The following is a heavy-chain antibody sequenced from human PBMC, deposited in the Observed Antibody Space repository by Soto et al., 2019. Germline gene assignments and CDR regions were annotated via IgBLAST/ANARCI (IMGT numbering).Heavy chain of an antibody. J-gene: IGHJ4*02. V-gene: IGHV1-69*02. CDR3: ARVSVDTGD. Sequence: QVQLVQSGAEVKKPGSSVNVSCKASGGTFSSYTISWVRQAPGQGLEWMGKIIPILGIANYAQKFQSRVTITADKSTSPAYMELSRLRSEDTAVYYWARVSVDTGDWGQGSLVTVFS. CDR2: IIPILGIA. CDR1: GGTFSSYT. D-gene: IGHD5-18*01.